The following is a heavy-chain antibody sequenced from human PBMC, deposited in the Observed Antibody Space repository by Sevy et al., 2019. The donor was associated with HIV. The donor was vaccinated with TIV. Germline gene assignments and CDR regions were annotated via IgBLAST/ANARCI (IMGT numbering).Heavy chain of an antibody. V-gene: IGHV3-48*03. J-gene: IGHJ4*02. CDR1: GFTFSSYE. Sequence: GGSLRLSCAASGFTFSSYEMNWVRQAPGKGLEWVSYISSSGSTIYYADSVKGRFTISRDNAKNSLYLQMNSLRAEDTAVNYCARERSITMVRGVIDYWGQGTLVTVSS. CDR2: ISSSGSTI. D-gene: IGHD3-10*01. CDR3: ARERSITMVRGVIDY.